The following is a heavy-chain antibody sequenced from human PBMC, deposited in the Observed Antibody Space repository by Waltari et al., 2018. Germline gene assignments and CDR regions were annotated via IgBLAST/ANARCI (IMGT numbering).Heavy chain of an antibody. D-gene: IGHD3-10*01. Sequence: QVQLVESGGGVGQPGRSLRLSCAASGSTFTNYAMHWVRQAPGKGLEWVAVISYDGSQKHYADSLKGRFTISRDNSKKTLYLEMNSLRTEDTAVYYCAKCGGLLWFKESRYMDVWGKGTTVTVSS. CDR1: GSTFTNYA. CDR2: ISYDGSQK. J-gene: IGHJ6*03. CDR3: AKCGGLLWFKESRYMDV. V-gene: IGHV3-30*18.